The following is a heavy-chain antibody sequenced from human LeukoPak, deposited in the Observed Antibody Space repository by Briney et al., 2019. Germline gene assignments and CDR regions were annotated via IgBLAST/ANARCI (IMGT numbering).Heavy chain of an antibody. Sequence: ASVKVSCKASGYTFIGYYMHWVRQAPGQGLEWMGWINPNTGGTNYAQKFQGWVTMTRDTSISTAYMEPSRLRSDGTAVYYCARGRATVTTLSGMDVWGQGTTVTVSS. D-gene: IGHD4-17*01. CDR3: ARGRATVTTLSGMDV. CDR2: INPNTGGT. J-gene: IGHJ6*02. V-gene: IGHV1-2*04. CDR1: GYTFIGYY.